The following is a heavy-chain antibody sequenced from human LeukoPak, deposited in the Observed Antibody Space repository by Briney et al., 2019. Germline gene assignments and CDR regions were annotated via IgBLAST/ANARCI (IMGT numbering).Heavy chain of an antibody. CDR2: MNPNSGNT. CDR3: ARDLRYFDWFLDY. Sequence: GASVKVSCKASGYTFTSYDINGVRQATGQGLEWMGWMNPNSGNTGYAQKFQGRVTMTRNTSISTAYMELSSLRSEDTAVYYCARDLRYFDWFLDYWGQGTLVTVSS. CDR1: GYTFTSYD. J-gene: IGHJ4*02. V-gene: IGHV1-8*01. D-gene: IGHD3-9*01.